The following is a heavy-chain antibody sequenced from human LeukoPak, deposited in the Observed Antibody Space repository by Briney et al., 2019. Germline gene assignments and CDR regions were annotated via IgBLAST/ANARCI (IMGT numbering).Heavy chain of an antibody. CDR3: ASSRLYYYDSSGNDAFDI. Sequence: ASVKVSCKASGYTFTCYYMHWVRQAPGQGLEWMGWINPNSGGTNYAQKLQGRVTMTRDTSITTAYMELSRLRSDDTALYYCASSRLYYYDSSGNDAFDIWGQGTKVTVSS. CDR1: GYTFTCYY. V-gene: IGHV1-2*02. J-gene: IGHJ3*02. D-gene: IGHD3-22*01. CDR2: INPNSGGT.